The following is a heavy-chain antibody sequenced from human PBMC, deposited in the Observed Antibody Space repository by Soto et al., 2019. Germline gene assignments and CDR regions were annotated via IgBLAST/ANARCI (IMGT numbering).Heavy chain of an antibody. V-gene: IGHV4-59*01. J-gene: IGHJ4*02. CDR2: IYYSGST. D-gene: IGHD5-18*01. Sequence: PSETLSLTCTVSGGSISSYYWSWIRQPPGKGLEWIGYIYYSGSTNYNPSLKSRVTISVDTSKNQFSLKLSSVTAADTAVYYCAGFDVDTAMALDYWGQGTLVTVSS. CDR1: GGSISSYY. CDR3: AGFDVDTAMALDY.